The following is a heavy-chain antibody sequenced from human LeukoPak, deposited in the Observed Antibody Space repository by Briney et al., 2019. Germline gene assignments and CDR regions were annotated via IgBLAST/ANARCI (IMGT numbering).Heavy chain of an antibody. CDR2: IYHTGST. Sequence: PSETLSLTCTVSGGSVSSGTYYWSWIRQPPGKGLGWIGYIYHTGSTNYNPSLKSRLTISVDTSKNQFSLKLSSVTAADTAVYYCARRGGSGRSFDYWGQGTLVTVSS. CDR1: GGSVSSGTYY. CDR3: ARRGGSGRSFDY. J-gene: IGHJ4*02. D-gene: IGHD3-10*01. V-gene: IGHV4-61*01.